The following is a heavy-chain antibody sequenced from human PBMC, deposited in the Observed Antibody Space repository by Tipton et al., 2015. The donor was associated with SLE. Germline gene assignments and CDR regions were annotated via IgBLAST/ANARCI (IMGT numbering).Heavy chain of an antibody. Sequence: GLVKPSETLSLTCTVSGGSISSYYCSWIRQPPGKGLDWIGYIYYSGSTNYNPSLKSRVTISVDTSKNQFSLKLDSVTAADTAVYYCARGEGYYGSGSYQGWFDPWGQGTLVTGSS. J-gene: IGHJ5*02. CDR1: GGSISSYY. V-gene: IGHV4-59*12. CDR2: IYYSGST. D-gene: IGHD3-10*01. CDR3: ARGEGYYGSGSYQGWFDP.